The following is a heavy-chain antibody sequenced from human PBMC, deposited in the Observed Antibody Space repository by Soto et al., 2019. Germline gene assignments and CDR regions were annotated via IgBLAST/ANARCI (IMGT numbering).Heavy chain of an antibody. CDR3: ARDYRYFDWLSNPSGFDP. V-gene: IGHV1-3*01. J-gene: IGHJ5*02. D-gene: IGHD3-9*01. Sequence: GASGKVSSKESGNTFTNYDMPWGSPAPGQRLEWMGWINAGNGNKKYSQKFQGRVTITRDTSASTAYMELSSLRSEDTAVYYCARDYRYFDWLSNPSGFDPWGQGTPVTVSS. CDR1: GNTFTNYD. CDR2: INAGNGNK.